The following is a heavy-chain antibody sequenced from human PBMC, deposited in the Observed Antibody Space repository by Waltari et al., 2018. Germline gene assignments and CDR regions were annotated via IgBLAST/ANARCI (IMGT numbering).Heavy chain of an antibody. CDR1: GFTFRSYA. CDR3: AKNLLSSGSYDGGNH. V-gene: IGHV3-23*04. D-gene: IGHD3-10*01. J-gene: IGHJ5*02. CDR2: ISAAGDSA. Sequence: EVHLVESGGGLVQPGGSLTLSCEASGFTFRSYAMTWVRQAPGKGLEWVSLISAAGDSAYYIDSVKGRFTGSRDNSKNTLYLQINSLRVEDTAIYYCAKNLLSSGSYDGGNHWGQGTLVTVSS.